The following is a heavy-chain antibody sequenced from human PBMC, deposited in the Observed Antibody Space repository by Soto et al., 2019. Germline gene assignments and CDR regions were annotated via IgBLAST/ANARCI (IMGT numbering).Heavy chain of an antibody. V-gene: IGHV2-5*02. Sequence: GSGPTLVNPTQTLPLTCTFSGFSLTTRPVGVGWIRQSPGKSLEWLAFAYWDDDNRYSPSLRSRRTVTKDTSKNQVVLTMTNMDPVDTATYYCSHRRHRGAWNGGYFDYWGQGTLVTVSS. CDR3: SHRRHRGAWNGGYFDY. CDR2: AYWDDDN. CDR1: GFSLTTRPVG. D-gene: IGHD1-1*01. J-gene: IGHJ4*02.